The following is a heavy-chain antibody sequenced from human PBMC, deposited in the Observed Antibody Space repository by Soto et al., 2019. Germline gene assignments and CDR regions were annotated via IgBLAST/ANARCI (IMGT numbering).Heavy chain of an antibody. CDR1: GFTFSSYA. V-gene: IGHV3-23*01. J-gene: IGHJ5*02. Sequence: GGSLRLSCAASGFTFSSYAMSWVRQAPGKGLEWVSAISGSGGSTYYADSVKGRFTISRDNSKNTLYLQMNSLRAEDTAVYYCAKRIVVVPAATGRLDPWGQGTLVTVSS. CDR3: AKRIVVVPAATGRLDP. CDR2: ISGSGGST. D-gene: IGHD2-2*01.